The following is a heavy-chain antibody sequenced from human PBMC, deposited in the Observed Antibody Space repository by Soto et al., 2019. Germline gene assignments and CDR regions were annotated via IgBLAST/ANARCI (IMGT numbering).Heavy chain of an antibody. D-gene: IGHD1-26*01. CDR2: ITVAGGGT. J-gene: IGHJ4*02. Sequence: EVQLLESGGGLVQPGGSLRLSCAASGFAFNSSAMAWVRQTPGKGLQWVSAITVAGGGTYYADSVKGRFAISRDNSQKTLYLQMDRLGAEDTALYFCAKWPPSPKMGVTSHWGQGTLVTVSS. CDR1: GFAFNSSA. V-gene: IGHV3-23*01. CDR3: AKWPPSPKMGVTSH.